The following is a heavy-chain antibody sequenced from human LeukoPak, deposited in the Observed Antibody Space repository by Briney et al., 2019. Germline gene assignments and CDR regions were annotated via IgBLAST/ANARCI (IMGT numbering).Heavy chain of an antibody. Sequence: SETLSLTCSVSGGSISSYYWSWIRQPPGRGLEWIGYIYYSGSTNYNPSLKSRVTISVDTSKSQFSLKLSSVTAADTAVYYCARGRRSSSWSFDYWGQGTLVTVSS. CDR1: GGSISSYY. CDR2: IYYSGST. J-gene: IGHJ4*02. CDR3: ARGRRSSSWSFDY. V-gene: IGHV4-59*01. D-gene: IGHD6-13*01.